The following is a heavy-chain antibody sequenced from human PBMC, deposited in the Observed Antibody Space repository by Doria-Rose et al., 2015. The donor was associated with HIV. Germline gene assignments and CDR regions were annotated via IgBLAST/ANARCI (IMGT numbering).Heavy chain of an antibody. CDR1: GVSLSSPGMG. Sequence: QVTLKESGPVLVKPTETLTLTCTVSGVSLSSPGMGVSWIRQPPGKALEWLANIFSDDERSYKTSLKSRLTISRPTSKSQVDLTMTDMDPVDTATYYCARIKSSRWYHKYYFDFWGQGTLVIVSA. D-gene: IGHD6-13*01. CDR3: ARIKSSRWYHKYYFDF. V-gene: IGHV2-26*01. CDR2: IFSDDER. J-gene: IGHJ4*02.